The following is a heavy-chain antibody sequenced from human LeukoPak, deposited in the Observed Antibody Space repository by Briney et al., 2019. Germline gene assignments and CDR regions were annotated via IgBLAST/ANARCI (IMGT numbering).Heavy chain of an antibody. V-gene: IGHV1-69*01. CDR1: GGTFISYA. CDR2: IIPIFGTA. D-gene: IGHD3-10*01. J-gene: IGHJ5*02. CDR3: ASVSWFGELLSNWFDP. Sequence: ASVKVSFKASGGTFISYAISWVRQAPGQGLEWMGGIIPIFGTANYAQKFQGRVTITADESTSTAYMELSSLRSEDTAVYYCASVSWFGELLSNWFDPWGQGTLVTVSS.